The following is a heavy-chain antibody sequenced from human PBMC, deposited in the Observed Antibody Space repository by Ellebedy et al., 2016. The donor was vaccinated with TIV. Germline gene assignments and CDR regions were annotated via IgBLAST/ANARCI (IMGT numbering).Heavy chain of an antibody. CDR2: ISGSGGSS. J-gene: IGHJ4*02. V-gene: IGHV3-23*01. CDR1: GFTFSAFA. Sequence: GESLKISCAASGFTFSAFAMSWVRQAPGKGLEWVSGISGSGGSSYQADSVKGRLTISRDNSKNTLFLQMSNLRAEDTAVYYCARYLGLHWYPEPAAHWGQGTLVAVSS. CDR3: ARYLGLHWYPEPAAH. D-gene: IGHD3-9*01.